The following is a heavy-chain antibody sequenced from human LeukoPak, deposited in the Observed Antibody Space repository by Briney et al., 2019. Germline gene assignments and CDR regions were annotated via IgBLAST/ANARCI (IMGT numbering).Heavy chain of an antibody. V-gene: IGHV1-18*01. CDR1: GYTFTSYG. J-gene: IGHJ4*02. D-gene: IGHD6-13*01. Sequence: ASVKVSCKASGYTFTSYGISWVRQAPGQGLEWMGWISAYNGNTNYAQKLQGRVTMTRDTSISTAYMELSRLRSDDTAVYYCARSSWYAGDYWGQGTLVTVSS. CDR3: ARSSWYAGDY. CDR2: ISAYNGNT.